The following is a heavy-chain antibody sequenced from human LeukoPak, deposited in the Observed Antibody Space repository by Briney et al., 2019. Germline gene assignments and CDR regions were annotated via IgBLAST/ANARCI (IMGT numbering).Heavy chain of an antibody. V-gene: IGHV3-7*01. J-gene: IGHJ4*02. Sequence: GGSLTLSCAASGFTFSNYWMTWVRQAPGKGLEWVANIKQDGSVKSYEDSVKGRFTIARDNAKNSLYLQMNSLRAEDTAMYYCAREGRGYGDPIDYWGQGTLVTVSS. CDR3: AREGRGYGDPIDY. D-gene: IGHD4-17*01. CDR1: GFTFSNYW. CDR2: IKQDGSVK.